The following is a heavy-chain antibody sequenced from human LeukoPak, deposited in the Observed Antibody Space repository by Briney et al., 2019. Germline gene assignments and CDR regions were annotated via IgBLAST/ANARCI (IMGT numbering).Heavy chain of an antibody. CDR3: ARHPPSYKGAFDM. Sequence: SETLSLTCTVSGGSISSYYWSWIRQPPGKGLEWIGYIYYSGSTNYNPSLKSRVTISVDTSKNQFSLKLNSVTAADTAVYYCARHPPSYKGAFDMWGQGTMVTVSS. CDR1: GGSISSYY. D-gene: IGHD1-14*01. V-gene: IGHV4-59*08. J-gene: IGHJ3*02. CDR2: IYYSGST.